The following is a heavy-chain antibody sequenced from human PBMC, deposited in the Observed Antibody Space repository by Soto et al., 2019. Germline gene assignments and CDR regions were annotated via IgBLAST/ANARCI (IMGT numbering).Heavy chain of an antibody. CDR3: ARRGVYSSSSNYYYGMDV. D-gene: IGHD6-6*01. CDR1: GNTFTSYD. J-gene: IGHJ6*02. CDR2: INPNSGNI. Sequence: ASVKVSCKASGNTFTSYDINWVRQATGHGLEWMGWINPNSGNIGYAQKFQGRVTMTRDTAIRTAYMEVSRLRSDDTAVYYCARRGVYSSSSNYYYGMDVWGQGTTVTVSS. V-gene: IGHV1-8*01.